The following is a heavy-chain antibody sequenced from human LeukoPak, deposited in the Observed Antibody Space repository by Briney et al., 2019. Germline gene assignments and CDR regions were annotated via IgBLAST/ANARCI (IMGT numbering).Heavy chain of an antibody. V-gene: IGHV3-23*01. CDR2: ISGSGAGT. CDR3: AKMVREFYTISYYFDY. CDR1: GFTFSSYA. Sequence: PGGSLRLSCAVSGFTFSSYAMNWVRQAPGKGLEGVSGISGSGAGTYYADSVKGRFTISRDNSKNTLYLQMNSLRAEDTAVYYCAKMVREFYTISYYFDYWGQGTLVTVSS. D-gene: IGHD2-8*01. J-gene: IGHJ4*02.